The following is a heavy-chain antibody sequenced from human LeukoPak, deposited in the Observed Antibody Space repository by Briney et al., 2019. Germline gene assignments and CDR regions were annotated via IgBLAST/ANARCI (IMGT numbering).Heavy chain of an antibody. D-gene: IGHD2-15*01. CDR3: ARPPSYCSGGSCYSSRGDY. J-gene: IGHJ4*02. CDR1: GFTFKNYG. CDR2: IWFDGSET. V-gene: IGHV3-33*01. Sequence: GGSLRLSCAASGFTFKNYGIHWVRQAPGKGLEWVAVIWFDGSETRYADSVKGRFTISRDDSKNTVYLQMNSLRVEDTAVYYCARPPSYCSGGSCYSSRGDYWGQGTLVTVSS.